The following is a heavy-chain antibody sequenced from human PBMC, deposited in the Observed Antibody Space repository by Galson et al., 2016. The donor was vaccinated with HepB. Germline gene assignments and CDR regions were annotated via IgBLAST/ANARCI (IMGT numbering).Heavy chain of an antibody. CDR3: ATVKLTTWYSFDS. V-gene: IGHV3-15*01. CDR2: LKGEADGGTT. CDR1: GLTFTNAW. Sequence: SLRLSCAASGLTFTNAWMTWVRQAPGKGLEWVGRLKGEADGGTTDYSAPVKGRFYISRDDSTHTLFLHMNSLRVEDGAVYYCATVKLTTWYSFDSWGQGTLVTVSS. J-gene: IGHJ4*02. D-gene: IGHD2-2*01.